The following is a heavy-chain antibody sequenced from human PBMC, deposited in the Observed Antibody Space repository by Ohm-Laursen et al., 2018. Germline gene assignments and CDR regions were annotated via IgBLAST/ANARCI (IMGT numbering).Heavy chain of an antibody. J-gene: IGHJ4*02. D-gene: IGHD1-26*01. CDR2: IRSKAYGGTT. Sequence: SLRLSCTASGFTFSSYWMSWVRQAPGKGLEWVGFIRSKAYGGTTEYAASVKGRFTISRDDSKSIAYLQMNSLKTEDTAVYYCTRDHSWWELLPSGNYWGQGTLVTVSS. CDR1: GFTFSSYW. CDR3: TRDHSWWELLPSGNY. V-gene: IGHV3-49*04.